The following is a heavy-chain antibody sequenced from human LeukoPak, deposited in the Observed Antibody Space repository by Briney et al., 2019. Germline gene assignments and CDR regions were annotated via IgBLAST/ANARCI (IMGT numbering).Heavy chain of an antibody. CDR2: IWYDGSNK. V-gene: IGHV3-33*01. CDR1: GSTFSSYG. Sequence: PGGSLRLSCAASGSTFSSYGMHWVRQAPGKGLEWVAVIWYDGSNKYYADSVKGRFTISRDNSKNTLYLQMNSLRAEDTAVYYCAGDGIAVAGTGWFDPWGQGTLATVSS. D-gene: IGHD6-19*01. J-gene: IGHJ5*02. CDR3: AGDGIAVAGTGWFDP.